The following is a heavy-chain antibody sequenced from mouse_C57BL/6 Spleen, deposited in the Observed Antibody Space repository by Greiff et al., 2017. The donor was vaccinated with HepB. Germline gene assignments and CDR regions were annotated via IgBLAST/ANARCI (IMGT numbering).Heavy chain of an antibody. J-gene: IGHJ3*01. CDR3: ATSSGSAWFAY. CDR1: GYTFTNYW. CDR2: IYPGGGYT. D-gene: IGHD3-2*02. V-gene: IGHV1-63*01. Sequence: VNVVESGAELVRPGTSVKMSCKASGYTFTNYWIGWAKQRPGHGLEWIGDIYPGGGYTNYNEKFKGKATLTADKSSSTAYMQFSSLTSEDSAIYYCATSSGSAWFAYWGQGTLVTVSA.